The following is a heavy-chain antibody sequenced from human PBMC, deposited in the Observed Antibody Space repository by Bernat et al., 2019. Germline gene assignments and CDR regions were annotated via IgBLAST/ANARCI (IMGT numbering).Heavy chain of an antibody. Sequence: QVQLQESGPGLVKPSQTLSLTCTVSGGSISRGGYYWSWIRQHPGKGLEWIGYIYYSGSTYYNPSLKSRVTISVDTSKNQFSLKLSSVTAADTAVYYCARTYYDFWSGYSNAYYFDYWGQGTLVTVSS. D-gene: IGHD3-3*01. CDR1: GGSISRGGYY. CDR2: IYYSGST. CDR3: ARTYYDFWSGYSNAYYFDY. V-gene: IGHV4-31*03. J-gene: IGHJ4*02.